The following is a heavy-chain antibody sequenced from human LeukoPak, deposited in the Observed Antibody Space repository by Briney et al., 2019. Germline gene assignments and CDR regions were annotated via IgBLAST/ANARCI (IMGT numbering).Heavy chain of an antibody. CDR2: ISGSGSTI. J-gene: IGHJ5*02. Sequence: GGSLRLSCAASGFSFSSYAMNWVRQAPGKGLEWVAFISGSGSTIHFADSVKGRFTISKDNAKNSLYLQMNSLRGEDTAVYYCARGRWFDPWGQGTLVTVSS. V-gene: IGHV3-48*03. CDR1: GFSFSSYA. CDR3: ARGRWFDP.